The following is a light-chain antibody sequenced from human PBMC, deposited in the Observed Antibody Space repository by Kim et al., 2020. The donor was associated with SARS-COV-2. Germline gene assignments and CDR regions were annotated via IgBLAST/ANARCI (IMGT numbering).Light chain of an antibody. CDR2: EVT. J-gene: IGLJ2*01. CDR3: CSCAGGSTFAV. V-gene: IGLV2-23*02. Sequence: QYALTQPASVSGSPGQSITISCTGTSSDVGSYNLVSWYQQHPGKDPKLMIYEVTKRPSGVSNRFSGSKSGNTASLTISGLQAEDEADYYCCSCAGGSTFAVFGGGTQLTVL. CDR1: SSDVGSYNL.